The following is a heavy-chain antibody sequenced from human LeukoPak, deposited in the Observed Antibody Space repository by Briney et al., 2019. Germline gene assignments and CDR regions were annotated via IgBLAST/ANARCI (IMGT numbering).Heavy chain of an antibody. J-gene: IGHJ4*02. Sequence: RSLRLSCAASGFTFSSYAMHWVRQAPGKGLEWVAVISYDGSNKYYADSVKGRFTISRDNSKNTLYLQMNSLRAEDTAVYYCARGGSSWCWGQGTLVTVSS. V-gene: IGHV3-30-3*01. CDR1: GFTFSSYA. CDR2: ISYDGSNK. CDR3: ARGGSSWC. D-gene: IGHD6-13*01.